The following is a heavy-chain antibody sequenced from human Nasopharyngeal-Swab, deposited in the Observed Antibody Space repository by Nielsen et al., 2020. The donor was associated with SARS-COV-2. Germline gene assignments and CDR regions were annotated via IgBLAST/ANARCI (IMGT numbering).Heavy chain of an antibody. Sequence: GGSLRLSCAAAGFSFSAHHVHWVRQAPGKGLQWVAVASYHVNTDRYADSGKGRFTFSTDSAKNTRYLQMNRLKAEDTAIYYCARQATGLDYWGHGILVTVSS. CDR2: ASYHVNTD. CDR1: GFSFSAHH. V-gene: IGHV3-30*01. CDR3: ARQATGLDY. J-gene: IGHJ4*01. D-gene: IGHD1-1*01.